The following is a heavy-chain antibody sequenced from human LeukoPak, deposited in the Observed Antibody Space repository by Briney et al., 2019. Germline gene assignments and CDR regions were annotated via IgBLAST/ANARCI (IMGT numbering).Heavy chain of an antibody. V-gene: IGHV1-18*01. CDR1: GYTFTSYG. J-gene: IGHJ4*02. CDR2: ISTYNGNS. D-gene: IGHD4-17*01. Sequence: ASVKVSCKATGYTFTSYGISWVRQAPGRGLEWVGWISTYNGNSKYAQKFQDRVTMTTDTSTSTAYMELSNLSSDDTAVYYCARTMTTMTTHGELDFWGQGTLVTVSS. CDR3: ARTMTTMTTHGELDF.